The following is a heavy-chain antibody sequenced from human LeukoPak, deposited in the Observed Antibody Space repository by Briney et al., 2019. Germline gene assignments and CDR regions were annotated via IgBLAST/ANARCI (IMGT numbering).Heavy chain of an antibody. Sequence: GGSLRLSCAASGFTVSSNYMSWVRQAPGKGLEWVSVIYSGGSTYYADSVKGRFTISRDNSKNTLYLQMNSLRAEDTAVYYCARNYYDSSGQSYCGQGTLVTISS. CDR3: ARNYYDSSGQSY. CDR1: GFTVSSNY. V-gene: IGHV3-66*01. CDR2: IYSGGST. D-gene: IGHD3-22*01. J-gene: IGHJ4*02.